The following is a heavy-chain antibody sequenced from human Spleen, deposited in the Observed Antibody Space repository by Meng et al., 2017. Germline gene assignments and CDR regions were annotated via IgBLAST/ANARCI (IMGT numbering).Heavy chain of an antibody. V-gene: IGHV3-23*01. J-gene: IGHJ3*02. Sequence: GGSLRLSCGASGFTFSGYAMSWVRQAPGKGLEWVSTISPSGGSTYYADSVRGRFTVSRDNSKNTLYLQMTSLRAEDTAVYYCAKDLTPMVLNDAFDIWGQGTMVTVSS. CDR3: AKDLTPMVLNDAFDI. CDR2: ISPSGGST. CDR1: GFTFSGYA. D-gene: IGHD5-18*01.